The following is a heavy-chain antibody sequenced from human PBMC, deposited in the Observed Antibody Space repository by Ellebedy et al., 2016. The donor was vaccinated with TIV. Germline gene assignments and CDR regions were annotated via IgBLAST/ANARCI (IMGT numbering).Heavy chain of an antibody. CDR2: ISGYNGNT. D-gene: IGHD3-9*01. J-gene: IGHJ6*02. V-gene: IGHV1-18*01. Sequence: ASVKVSXXASGGTFSNNAISWVRQAPGQGLEWMAWISGYNGNTKYGQKFEDRVTVTTDTSTSVVYMELRNLSSDDTALYYCARHFDMGDGDGMDVWGQGTTVSVSS. CDR3: ARHFDMGDGDGMDV. CDR1: GGTFSNNA.